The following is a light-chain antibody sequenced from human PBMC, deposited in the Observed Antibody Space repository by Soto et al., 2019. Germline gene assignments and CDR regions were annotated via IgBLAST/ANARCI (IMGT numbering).Light chain of an antibody. CDR2: GAY. V-gene: IGKV3-20*01. CDR1: QSVSNNY. J-gene: IGKJ1*01. CDR3: QQYGSSGT. Sequence: EIVLTQSPGTLSLSPGERATLSCRASQSVSNNYLAWYQQKPGQAPRLLIYGAYNRATGIPDRFSGSWSGTDFTLTSSRLEPEDFAVYYWQQYGSSGTFGQGTKVEIK.